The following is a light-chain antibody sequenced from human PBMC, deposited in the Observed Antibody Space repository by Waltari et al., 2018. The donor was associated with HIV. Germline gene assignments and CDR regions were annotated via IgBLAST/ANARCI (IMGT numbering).Light chain of an antibody. J-gene: IGLJ3*02. CDR1: ALPKQF. CDR2: QDT. CDR3: QSADSSGTWV. V-gene: IGLV3-25*03. Sequence: SFELTQPPSVSVSPGQTARITCSGDALPKQFAYWYQQKPGQAPVLIIYQDTERPAGIPEGFSGSSSGTRVTLTVSGVQAEGGADYYCQSADSSGTWVFGGGTQLTVL.